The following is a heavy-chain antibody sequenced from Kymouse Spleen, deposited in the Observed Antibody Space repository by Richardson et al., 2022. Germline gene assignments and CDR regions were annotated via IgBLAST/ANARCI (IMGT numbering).Heavy chain of an antibody. J-gene: IGHJ6*02. CDR1: GGSISSSSYY. CDR3: ARQGGSGSYYYYYYYGMDV. Sequence: QLQLQESGPGLVKPSETLSLTCTVSGGSISSSSYYWGWIRQPPGKGLEWIGSIYYSGSTYYNPSLKSRVTISVDTSKNQFSLKLSSVTAADTAVYYCARQGGSGSYYYYYYYGMDVWGQGTTVTVSS. CDR2: IYYSGST. D-gene: IGHD3-10*01. V-gene: IGHV4-39*01.